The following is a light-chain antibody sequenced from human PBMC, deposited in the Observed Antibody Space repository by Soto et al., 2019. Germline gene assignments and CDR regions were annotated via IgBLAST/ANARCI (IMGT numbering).Light chain of an antibody. CDR2: GDN. V-gene: IGLV1-40*01. J-gene: IGLJ7*01. Sequence: QSVLTQPPSVSGAPGQRVTISCTGSSSNIGAGYDVHWYQQIPGTAPKLLIYGDNNRPSGVPDRVSGSKSGTSASLAITGLQAEDEADYHCGVWDDSLNGRVFGGGTQLTVL. CDR3: GVWDDSLNGRV. CDR1: SSNIGAGYD.